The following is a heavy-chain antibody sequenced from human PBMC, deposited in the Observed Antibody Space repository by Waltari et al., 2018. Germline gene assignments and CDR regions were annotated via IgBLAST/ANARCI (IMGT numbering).Heavy chain of an antibody. D-gene: IGHD3-10*02. V-gene: IGHV2-5*01. Sequence: QITLKESGPTLVKPTQTLTLTCTFSGFSLSTSGVGVGWIPQPPGKALEWLALIYWNDDKRYSPSLKSRLTITKDTSKNQVVLTMTNMDPVDTATYYCASCSGARGFDPWGQGTLVTVSS. CDR2: IYWNDDK. CDR3: ASCSGARGFDP. CDR1: GFSLSTSGVG. J-gene: IGHJ5*02.